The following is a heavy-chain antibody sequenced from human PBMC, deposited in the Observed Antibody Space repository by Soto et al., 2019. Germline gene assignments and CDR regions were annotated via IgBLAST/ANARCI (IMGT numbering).Heavy chain of an antibody. V-gene: IGHV1-46*01. J-gene: IGHJ3*02. D-gene: IGHD2-21*02. CDR2: IRPSGGST. Sequence: SVKVSCKASGYTFTSYYMHWVRQAPGQGLEWMGIIRPSGGSTTYAQKFQGRVTMTRDTSTSTVYMELSSLRSEDTAVYYCARDVPYCGGDCHDAFDIWGQGTMVTVSS. CDR1: GYTFTSYY. CDR3: ARDVPYCGGDCHDAFDI.